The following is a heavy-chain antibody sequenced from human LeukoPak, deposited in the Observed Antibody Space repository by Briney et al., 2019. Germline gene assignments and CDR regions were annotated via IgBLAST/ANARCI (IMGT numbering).Heavy chain of an antibody. CDR3: AKDLEGGTGVDY. V-gene: IGHV3-30*18. J-gene: IGHJ4*02. CDR1: GFTFSSYG. CDR2: ISYDGSNK. D-gene: IGHD1-14*01. Sequence: GGSLRLSCAASGFTFSSYGMHWVRQAPGKGLEWVAVISYDGSNKYYADSVKGRFTISRDNSKNTLYLQLNSLRAEDTAVYYCAKDLEGGTGVDYWGQGTLVTVSS.